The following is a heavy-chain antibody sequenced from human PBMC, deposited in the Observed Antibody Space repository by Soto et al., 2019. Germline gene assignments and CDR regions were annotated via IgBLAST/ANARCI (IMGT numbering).Heavy chain of an antibody. D-gene: IGHD2-21*02. CDR2: ISASGAAV. CDR1: GFTFSDYFSDYF. CDR3: AGHRAYCGAGCSFGY. J-gene: IGHJ4*02. V-gene: IGHV3-11*01. Sequence: QVQLVQSGGGLVKPGGSLRLSCAASGFTFSDYFSDYFMSWIRQAPGKGLEWLSFISASGAAVYYADSVKGRFTISRDNTKNSLDPKINSLGAEDPAVYYCAGHRAYCGAGCSFGYWGQGSLVTVSS.